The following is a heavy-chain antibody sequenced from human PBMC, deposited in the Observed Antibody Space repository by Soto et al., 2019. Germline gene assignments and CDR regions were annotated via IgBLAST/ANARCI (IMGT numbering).Heavy chain of an antibody. CDR3: ARGHGGIAVGLTHSYGLDV. Sequence: QVQLQESGPGLVKPSQTLSLTCTVSGDSISSGAYFWSWIRQHPGEGLEWVGYIYSSGHTYYNPSLKSRLSISVDTSKNQFSLTLSSVTAADSAVYYCARGHGGIAVGLTHSYGLDVWGQGTTVIVSS. J-gene: IGHJ6*02. CDR1: GDSISSGAYF. V-gene: IGHV4-31*03. CDR2: IYSSGHT. D-gene: IGHD6-19*01.